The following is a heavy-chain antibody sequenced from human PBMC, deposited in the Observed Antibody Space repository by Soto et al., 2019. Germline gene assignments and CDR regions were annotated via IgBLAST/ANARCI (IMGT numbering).Heavy chain of an antibody. CDR2: VNPNSGNT. CDR3: ARFYSGSTLGFGP. V-gene: IGHV1-8*01. CDR1: GYSFTSYD. Sequence: QVQLVQSGAEVKKPGASVKVSCKASGYSFTSYDINWVRQATGQGLEWMGWVNPNSGNTGYAQKFQGRVTMTRNTSIRTAYLELSSLRSEDTAVYYCARFYSGSTLGFGPWGQGTLVTVSS. D-gene: IGHD6-6*01. J-gene: IGHJ5*02.